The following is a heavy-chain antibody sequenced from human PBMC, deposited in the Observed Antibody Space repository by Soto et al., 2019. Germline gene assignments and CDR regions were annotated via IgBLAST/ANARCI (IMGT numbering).Heavy chain of an antibody. CDR1: GGSISSSSYY. V-gene: IGHV4-39*01. D-gene: IGHD3-9*01. J-gene: IGHJ6*02. CDR3: ARSKNDILTGFWVYYYGMDV. CDR2: IYYSGST. Sequence: SETLSLTCTVSGGSISSSSYYWGWIRQPPGKGLEWIGSIYYSGSTYYNPSLKSRVTISVDTSKNQFSLKLSSVTAADTAVYYCARSKNDILTGFWVYYYGMDVWGQGTTVT.